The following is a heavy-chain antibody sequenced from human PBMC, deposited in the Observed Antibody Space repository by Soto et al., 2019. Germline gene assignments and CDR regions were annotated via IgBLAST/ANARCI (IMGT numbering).Heavy chain of an antibody. CDR2: IKSKTDGGTT. V-gene: IGHV3-15*01. D-gene: IGHD3-9*01. CDR3: TTDELRYFVIGGMYYDIYDY. J-gene: IGHJ4*02. Sequence: PGGSLRLSCAASGFTFSNAWMSWVRQAPGKGLEWVGRIKSKTDGGTTDYAAPVKGRFTISRDDSKNTLYPQMDSLKTEDTAVYYCTTDELRYFVIGGMYYDIYDYWGQGTLVTVSS. CDR1: GFTFSNAW.